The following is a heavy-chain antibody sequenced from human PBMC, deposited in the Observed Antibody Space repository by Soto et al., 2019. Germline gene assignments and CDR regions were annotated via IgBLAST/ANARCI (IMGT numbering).Heavy chain of an antibody. CDR3: AKKGVPTPGAFEI. Sequence: EVQLLESGGGLVQPGGSLRLSCAASGFIFSNFAMNWVRQAPGKGLEWVSSISASGGSIKYADSVKGRFTISRDNSKNMVYLQVNSLKAEDTAVYYCAKKGVPTPGAFEIWGQGTVVTVSS. V-gene: IGHV3-23*01. CDR1: GFIFSNFA. D-gene: IGHD2-8*01. CDR2: ISASGGSI. J-gene: IGHJ3*02.